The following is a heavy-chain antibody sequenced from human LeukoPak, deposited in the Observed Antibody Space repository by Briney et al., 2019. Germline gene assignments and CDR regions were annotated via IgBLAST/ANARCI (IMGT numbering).Heavy chain of an antibody. CDR1: GFTFSSYA. CDR3: AKRAPGYDILTGTAGAFDI. J-gene: IGHJ3*02. CDR2: ISGSGGST. Sequence: GGSLRLSCAASGFTFSSYAMSWVRQAPGKGLEWVSAISGSGGSTYYADSVKGRFTISRDNSKNTLYLQMNSLRAEDTAVYYCAKRAPGYDILTGTAGAFDIWGQGTMVTVSS. D-gene: IGHD3-9*01. V-gene: IGHV3-23*01.